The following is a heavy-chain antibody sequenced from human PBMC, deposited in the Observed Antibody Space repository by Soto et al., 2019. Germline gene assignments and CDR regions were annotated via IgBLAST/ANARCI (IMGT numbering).Heavy chain of an antibody. CDR2: IKQDGSEK. CDR3: ARGKYYHMGRIFDY. Sequence: GGSLRLSCAASGFTFSSYWMSWVRQAPGKGLEWVANIKQDGSEKYYVDSVKGRFTISRDNAKNSLYLQMNSLRAEDTAVYYCARGKYYHMGRIFDYWGQGTLVTVSS. V-gene: IGHV3-7*05. J-gene: IGHJ4*02. D-gene: IGHD2-2*01. CDR1: GFTFSSYW.